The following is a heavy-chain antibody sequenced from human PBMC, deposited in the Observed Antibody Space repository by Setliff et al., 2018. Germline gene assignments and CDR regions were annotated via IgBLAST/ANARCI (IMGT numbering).Heavy chain of an antibody. CDR3: ARAPSVELVTIRTNSWFSY. D-gene: IGHD5-18*01. J-gene: IGHJ4*02. CDR2: ISVCNGDT. V-gene: IGHV1-18*01. CDR1: GYTFRNYA. Sequence: ASVKVSCKASGYTFRNYAFAWVRQATGQGLEWVGWISVCNGDTNYAQKFQGRVTLTTDTSTSTAYMELRSLTADDSAFYYCARAPSVELVTIRTNSWFSYCGQGTLFTVSS.